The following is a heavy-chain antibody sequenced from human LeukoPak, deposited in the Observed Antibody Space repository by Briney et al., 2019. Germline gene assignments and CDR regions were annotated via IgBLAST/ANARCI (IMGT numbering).Heavy chain of an antibody. D-gene: IGHD2-8*02. J-gene: IGHJ3*02. CDR3: ATGQHAFDM. V-gene: IGHV1-3*01. Sequence: ASXXVSXXAIGXPFFTYAIHWVRQASGQRXXXXGWINAVSGDTKYSQNLQHRVTFTKDTSAGTSASIAYMELSSLRSEDTAVYYCATGQHAFDMWGQGTMVTVS. CDR2: INAVSGDT. CDR1: GXPFFTYA.